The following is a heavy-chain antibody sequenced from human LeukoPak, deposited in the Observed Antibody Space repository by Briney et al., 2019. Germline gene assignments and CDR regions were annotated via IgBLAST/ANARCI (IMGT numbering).Heavy chain of an antibody. CDR1: GYTFTSYA. D-gene: IGHD3-22*01. CDR2: INTNTGNP. CDR3: ARKKGYYYDSSGYYPDAFDI. Sequence: GASVKVSCKASGYTFTSYAMNWVRQAPGQGLEWMGWINTNTGNPTYAQGFTGRFVFSLDTSVSTAYLQISSLKAEDTAVYYCARKKGYYYDSSGYYPDAFDIWGQGTMVTVSS. V-gene: IGHV7-4-1*02. J-gene: IGHJ3*02.